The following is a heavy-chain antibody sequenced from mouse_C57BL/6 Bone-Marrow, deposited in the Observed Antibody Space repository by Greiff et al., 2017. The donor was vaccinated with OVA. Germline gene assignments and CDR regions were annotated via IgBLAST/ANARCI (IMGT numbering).Heavy chain of an antibody. CDR1: GYSFTDYN. Sequence: VQLKQSGPELVKPGASVKISCKASGYSFTDYNMNWVKQSNGKSLEWIGVINPNYGTTSYNQKFKGKATLTVDQSSSTAYMQLNSLTSEDSAVYFCARWDYSNFWYFDVWGTGTTVTVSS. D-gene: IGHD2-5*01. CDR3: ARWDYSNFWYFDV. V-gene: IGHV1-39*01. CDR2: INPNYGTT. J-gene: IGHJ1*03.